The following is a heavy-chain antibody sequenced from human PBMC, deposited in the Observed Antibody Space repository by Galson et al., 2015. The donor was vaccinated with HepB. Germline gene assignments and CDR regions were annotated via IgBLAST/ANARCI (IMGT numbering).Heavy chain of an antibody. J-gene: IGHJ4*02. D-gene: IGHD3-3*01. CDR2: ISTTSSYT. CDR3: ARGEAYYNFWSGSHFDH. CDR1: GFTFSDYY. V-gene: IGHV3-11*06. Sequence: SLRLSCAASGFTFSDYYMSWIRQAPGKGLEWVSFISTTSSYTNYADSVKGRFTISRDNARNSLYLQMSSLRAEDTAVYYCARGEAYYNFWSGSHFDHWGQGTLVTVSS.